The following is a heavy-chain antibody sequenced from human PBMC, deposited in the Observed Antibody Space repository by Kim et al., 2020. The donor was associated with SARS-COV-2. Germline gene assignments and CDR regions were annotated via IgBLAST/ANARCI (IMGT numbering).Heavy chain of an antibody. Sequence: GGSLRLSCAASGFTFSNYAMTWVRQAPGKGLEWVSLISGLGGSTYYADSVKGRFTISRDNSKNMLYLQMNSLRAEDTAKYYCAKGYSNSWYRLEFDHWGQGTLVTVSS. CDR1: GFTFSNYA. J-gene: IGHJ4*02. V-gene: IGHV3-23*01. CDR3: AKGYSNSWYRLEFDH. D-gene: IGHD6-13*01. CDR2: ISGLGGST.